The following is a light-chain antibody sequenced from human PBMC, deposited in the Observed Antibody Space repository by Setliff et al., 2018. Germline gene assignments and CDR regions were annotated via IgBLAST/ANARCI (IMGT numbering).Light chain of an antibody. V-gene: IGLV2-14*03. CDR3: ASKTGPGTYV. Sequence: QSVLTQPASVPGSPEQSITISCTGEFGAYGSAYVSWYQQHPDKAPKLIIYDVNNRPSGIPHRFSGSNSANTASLTISGLQAEDEAEYFCASKTGPGTYVFGTGTKV. CDR2: DVN. J-gene: IGLJ1*01. CDR1: FGAYGSAY.